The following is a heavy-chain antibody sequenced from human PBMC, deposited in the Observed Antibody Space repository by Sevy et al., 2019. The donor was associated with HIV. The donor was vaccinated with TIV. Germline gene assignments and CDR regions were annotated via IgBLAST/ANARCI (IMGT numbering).Heavy chain of an antibody. CDR1: GFTFITYN. J-gene: IGHJ4*02. V-gene: IGHV3-21*06. CDR2: VSGSSNYI. Sequence: GGSLRLSCAASGFTFITYNMNWVRQAPGKGLEWVSSVSGSSNYIYYAESLKGRFIISRDNAKNTLYLQINSLRADDTAVYYCARGPTDGSYDYFDYWGQGTLVTVSS. CDR3: ARGPTDGSYDYFDY. D-gene: IGHD1-26*01.